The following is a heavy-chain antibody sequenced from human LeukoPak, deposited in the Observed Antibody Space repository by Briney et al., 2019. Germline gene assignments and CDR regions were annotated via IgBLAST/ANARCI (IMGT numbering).Heavy chain of an antibody. CDR3: ARDWGSSGRTDY. CDR2: IYYSGST. J-gene: IGHJ4*02. CDR1: GGSISSGGYY. V-gene: IGHV4-31*03. Sequence: SETLSLTCTVSGGSISSGGYYWSWIRQYPGKGLEWIGYIYYSGSTYYNPSLKSRVTISVDTSKNQFSLKLSSVTAADTAVYYCARDWGSSGRTDYWGQGTLVTVSS. D-gene: IGHD3-16*01.